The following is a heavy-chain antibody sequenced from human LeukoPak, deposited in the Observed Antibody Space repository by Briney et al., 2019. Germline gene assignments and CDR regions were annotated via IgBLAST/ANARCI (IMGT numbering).Heavy chain of an antibody. J-gene: IGHJ4*02. CDR1: GGSISSGGYS. Sequence: PSQTLSLTCAVSGGSISSGGYSWSWIRQPPGKGLEWIGYIYHSGSTYYNPSLKSRVTISVDTSKNQFSLKLSSVTAADTAVYYCARYAEMYYYDSSGYSYYFDYWGQGTLVTVSS. CDR2: IYHSGST. D-gene: IGHD3-22*01. CDR3: ARYAEMYYYDSSGYSYYFDY. V-gene: IGHV4-30-2*01.